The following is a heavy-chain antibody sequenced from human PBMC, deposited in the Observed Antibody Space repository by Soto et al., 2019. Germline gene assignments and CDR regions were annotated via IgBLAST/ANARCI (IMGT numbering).Heavy chain of an antibody. V-gene: IGHV4-30-4*01. J-gene: IGHJ5*02. CDR2: IYYSGST. CDR3: ARALTMVRRDFYNWFGP. Sequence: SETLSLTCTVSGGSISSGDYYWSWIRQPPGKGLEWIGYIYYSGSTYYNPSLKSRVTISVDTSKNQFSLKLSSVTAADTAVYYCARALTMVRRDFYNWFGPWGQGTLVTV. D-gene: IGHD3-10*01. CDR1: GGSISSGDYY.